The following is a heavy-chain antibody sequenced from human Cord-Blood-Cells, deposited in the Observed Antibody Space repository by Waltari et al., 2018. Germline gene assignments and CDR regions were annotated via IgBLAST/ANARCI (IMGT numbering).Heavy chain of an antibody. J-gene: IGHJ6*03. V-gene: IGHV1-69*06. CDR2: IIPIFGTA. CDR3: ASTTDQDCWSGYYYYYMDV. CDR1: GGTFSSYA. Sequence: QVQLVQSGAEVQKPGSSVKVSCKASGGTFSSYAISRVRQAPGQGREWMGGIIPIFGTANYAQKFQGRVTITADKSTSTAYMELSSLRSEDTAVYYCASTTDQDCWSGYYYYYMDVWGKGTTVTVSS. D-gene: IGHD3-3*01.